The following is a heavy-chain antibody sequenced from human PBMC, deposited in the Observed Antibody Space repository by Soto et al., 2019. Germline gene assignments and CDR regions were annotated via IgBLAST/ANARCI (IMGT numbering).Heavy chain of an antibody. CDR3: ARHRRYGDYPYYYYYMDV. V-gene: IGHV4-39*01. J-gene: IGHJ6*03. Sequence: SETLSLTCTVSGDSISSTTYYWGWIRQPPGKGLEWIGSIYYNGSSYYNPSLKSRVTIPVDTSKNQFSLKLSSVTAADTSVFYCARHRRYGDYPYYYYYMDVWGKGTTVTVSS. CDR2: IYYNGSS. D-gene: IGHD4-17*01. CDR1: GDSISSTTYY.